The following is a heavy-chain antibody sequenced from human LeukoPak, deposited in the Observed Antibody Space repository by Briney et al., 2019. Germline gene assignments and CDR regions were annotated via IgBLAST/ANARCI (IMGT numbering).Heavy chain of an antibody. V-gene: IGHV1-69*01. CDR1: GGTFSSYA. CDR3: ARDKGEYYYDSSGYRDAFDI. J-gene: IGHJ3*02. Sequence: SVKVSFKASGGTFSSYAISWVRQAPGQGLEWMGGIIPIFGTANYAQKFQGRVTITADESTGTAYMELSSLRSEDTAVYYCARDKGEYYYDSSGYRDAFDIWGQGTMVTVSS. CDR2: IIPIFGTA. D-gene: IGHD3-22*01.